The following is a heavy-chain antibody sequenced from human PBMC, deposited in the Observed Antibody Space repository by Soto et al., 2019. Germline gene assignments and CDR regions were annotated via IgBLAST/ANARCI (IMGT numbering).Heavy chain of an antibody. CDR1: GGSISSGGYY. V-gene: IGHV4-31*03. CDR2: IYYSGST. D-gene: IGHD2-15*01. J-gene: IGHJ3*02. CDR3: ARDWGRYCSGGSCSATDAFDI. Sequence: SETLSLTCTVSGGSISSGGYYWSWIRQHPGKGLEWIGYIYYSGSTYYNPSLKSRVTISVDTSKNQFSLKLSSVTAADTAVYYCARDWGRYCSGGSCSATDAFDIWGQGTMVTV.